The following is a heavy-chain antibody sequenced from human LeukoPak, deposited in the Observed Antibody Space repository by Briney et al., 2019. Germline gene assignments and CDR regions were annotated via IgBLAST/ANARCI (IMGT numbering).Heavy chain of an antibody. D-gene: IGHD3-10*01. CDR2: MNPNSGNT. J-gene: IGHJ6*03. V-gene: IGHV1-8*01. CDR1: GYTFTSYD. Sequence: GASAKVSCKASGYTFTSYDINWVRQATGQGLEWMGWMNPNSGNTGYAQKFQGRVTMTRNTSISTAYMELSSLRSEDTAVYYCARGPLLWFGELFRHYYYYYYMDVWGKGTTVTISS. CDR3: ARGPLLWFGELFRHYYYYYYMDV.